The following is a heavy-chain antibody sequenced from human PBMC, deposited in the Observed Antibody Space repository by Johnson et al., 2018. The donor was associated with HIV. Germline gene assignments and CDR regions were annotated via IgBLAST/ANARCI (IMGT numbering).Heavy chain of an antibody. CDR3: ANWAYYYGSGYAFDI. V-gene: IGHV3-30*14. CDR1: GFTFSNYP. D-gene: IGHD3-10*01. J-gene: IGHJ3*02. Sequence: QVHLVESGGGVVRPGRSLRLSCTASGFTFSNYPMHWVRQAPGKGLEWVAVVSFDGSKKYHADSVKGRFTISRDNSKNTLYLQMNSLRAEDTAVYYCANWAYYYGSGYAFDIWGQGTMVTVSS. CDR2: VSFDGSKK.